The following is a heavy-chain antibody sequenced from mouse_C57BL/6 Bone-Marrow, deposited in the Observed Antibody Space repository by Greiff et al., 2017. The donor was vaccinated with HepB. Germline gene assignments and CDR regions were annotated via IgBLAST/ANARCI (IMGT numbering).Heavy chain of an antibody. V-gene: IGHV1-54*01. D-gene: IGHD2-2*01. Sequence: QVQLQQSGAELVRPGTSVKVSCKASGYAFTNYLIEWVKQRPGQGLEWIGVINPGSGGTNYNEKFKGKATLTADKSSSTAYMQLSSLTSEDSAVYFCARGTMVTTSYYFDYWGQGTTLTVSS. CDR2: INPGSGGT. CDR1: GYAFTNYL. J-gene: IGHJ2*01. CDR3: ARGTMVTTSYYFDY.